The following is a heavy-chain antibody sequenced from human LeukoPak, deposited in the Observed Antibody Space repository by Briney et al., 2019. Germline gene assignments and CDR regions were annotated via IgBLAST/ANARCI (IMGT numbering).Heavy chain of an antibody. CDR3: ARADHVTIIGEDY. V-gene: IGHV3-7*02. CDR2: INEVGSSK. J-gene: IGHJ4*02. D-gene: IGHD3-22*01. Sequence: SGGSLRLSCEHPGFSFYIYWMDWVCQAPGKGRERVANINEVGSSKYYVDSVRGGFTISRDNAKNSVYLQMNGLRAEDTAVYYYARADHVTIIGEDYWGQGTLFTVSS. CDR1: GFSFYIYW.